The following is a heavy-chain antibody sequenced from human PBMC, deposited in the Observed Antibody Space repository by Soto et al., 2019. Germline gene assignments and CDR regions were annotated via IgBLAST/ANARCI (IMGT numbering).Heavy chain of an antibody. CDR1: DGSFSGYY. Sequence: PSETLSLTCAVYDGSFSGYYWSWIRQPPGKGLEWIGEIFHGGSTNYSPSLKSRVTRSVDTSKNQFSLELSAVTAADTAVYFCARPHYDSNTFYSFFDYWGQGTLVTVSS. CDR3: ARPHYDSNTFYSFFDY. CDR2: IFHGGST. V-gene: IGHV4-34*12. D-gene: IGHD3-22*01. J-gene: IGHJ4*02.